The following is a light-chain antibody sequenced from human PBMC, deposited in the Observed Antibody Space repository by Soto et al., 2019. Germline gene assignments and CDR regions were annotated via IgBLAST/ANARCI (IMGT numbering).Light chain of an antibody. CDR2: GAS. V-gene: IGKV3-15*01. CDR3: KQYNNWPLIT. Sequence: SPATLSLSPGERATLSCRASQGVSSYLAWYQQKPGQAPRLLIYGASTRATDIPARFSGSGSGTEFTLTITSLQSEDFAVYYCKQYNNWPLITFGQGTRLEIK. J-gene: IGKJ5*01. CDR1: QGVSSY.